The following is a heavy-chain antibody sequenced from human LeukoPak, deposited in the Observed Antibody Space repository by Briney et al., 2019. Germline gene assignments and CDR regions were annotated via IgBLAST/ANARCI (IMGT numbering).Heavy chain of an antibody. J-gene: IGHJ4*02. CDR3: ARCAGFGESCDY. Sequence: GGSLRLSCAASGFTFSDYCMSWIRQAPGKGLEWVSYISSSSSYTNYADSVKGRFAISRDNAKNSLYLQMNSLRAEDTAVYYCARCAGFGESCDYWGQGTLVTVSS. CDR2: ISSSSSYT. CDR1: GFTFSDYC. D-gene: IGHD3-10*01. V-gene: IGHV3-11*03.